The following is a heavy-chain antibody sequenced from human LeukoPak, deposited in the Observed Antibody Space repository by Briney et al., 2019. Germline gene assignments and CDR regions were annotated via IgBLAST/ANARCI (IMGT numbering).Heavy chain of an antibody. Sequence: ASVKVSCKASGYTFTGYYMHWVRQAPGQGLEWMGWINPNSGDTKYAQKFQGRVTMTRDTSTSTVYMELSSLRSDDTAVYYCARGGYYDSSGSFDPWGQGTLVTVSS. J-gene: IGHJ5*02. CDR1: GYTFTGYY. CDR3: ARGGYYDSSGSFDP. CDR2: INPNSGDT. D-gene: IGHD3-22*01. V-gene: IGHV1-2*02.